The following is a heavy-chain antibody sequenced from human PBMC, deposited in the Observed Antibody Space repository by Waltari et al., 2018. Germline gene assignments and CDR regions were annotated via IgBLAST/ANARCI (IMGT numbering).Heavy chain of an antibody. CDR1: GGTFSSYA. D-gene: IGHD1-1*01. CDR3: ARGEAPTPLQYNWFDP. J-gene: IGHJ5*02. V-gene: IGHV1-69*08. Sequence: QVQLVQSGAEVKKPGSSVKVSCKASGGTFSSYAISWVRRAPGQGLEWMGRIIPIFGTANYAQKFQGRVTITADKSTSTAYMELSSLRSEDTAVYYCARGEAPTPLQYNWFDPWGQGTLVTVSS. CDR2: IIPIFGTA.